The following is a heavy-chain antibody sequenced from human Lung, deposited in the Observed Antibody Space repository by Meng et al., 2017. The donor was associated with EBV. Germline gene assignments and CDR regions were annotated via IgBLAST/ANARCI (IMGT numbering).Heavy chain of an antibody. CDR3: ARAYGCNDY. D-gene: IGHD2-8*01. V-gene: IGHV3-11*05. J-gene: IGHJ4*02. CDR1: GYSFSDCY. CDR2: MSRRCGYT. Sequence: GDVVWVGGSLEVPGGSLGLSCVTAGYSFSDCYRTGVPQDPGKGLAWLSYMSRRCGYTDCAVPVKGRFTISRDDAKNSVYRQMNSLLTDDTAVYYCARAYGCNDYWGLGTLVTVSS.